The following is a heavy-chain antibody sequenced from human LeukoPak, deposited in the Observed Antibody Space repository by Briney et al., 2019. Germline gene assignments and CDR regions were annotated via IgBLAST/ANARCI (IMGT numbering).Heavy chain of an antibody. D-gene: IGHD6-13*01. CDR2: IYYSGST. J-gene: IGHJ6*04. CDR3: AGEGIAAAGVTLDYYYGMDV. CDR1: GDPISSYH. Sequence: SETLSLTCTVSGDPISSYHWSWIRQPPGKGLEWLVYIYYSGSTNYHTSLKSRVTISVDTSKNQFYLKLSSVTAADTAVYYCAGEGIAAAGVTLDYYYGMDVWGKGTTVTVSS. V-gene: IGHV4-59*01.